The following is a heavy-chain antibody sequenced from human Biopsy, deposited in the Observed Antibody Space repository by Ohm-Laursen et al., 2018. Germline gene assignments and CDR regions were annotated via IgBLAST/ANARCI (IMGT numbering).Heavy chain of an antibody. CDR1: GGDINNYY. CDR2: IYPGGST. V-gene: IGHV4-4*07. D-gene: IGHD3-22*01. J-gene: IGHJ3*01. Sequence: GTLSLTCHVSGGDINNYYWSWIRQPSGKGLEWIVRIYPGGSTNYNPSLESRVTMSVDTSKKQLPRRLRSVTAADTAMYYCASVVVGPTNYAFDLWGQGTMVVVSS. CDR3: ASVVVGPTNYAFDL.